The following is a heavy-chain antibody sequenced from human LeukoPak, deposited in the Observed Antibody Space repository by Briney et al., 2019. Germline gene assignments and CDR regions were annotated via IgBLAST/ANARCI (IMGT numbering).Heavy chain of an antibody. CDR2: INSDGSSI. CDR1: GFTISSYW. J-gene: IGHJ4*02. CDR3: ARDRSGSYYGRFDY. D-gene: IGHD1-26*01. V-gene: IGHV3-74*01. Sequence: GGSLILSCAASGFTISSYWMHWFRKAPGKGLVWVSRINSDGSSISYADSVKGRFTISRDNAKNTLYLQMNSLRAEDTAVYYCARDRSGSYYGRFDYWGQGTLVTVSS.